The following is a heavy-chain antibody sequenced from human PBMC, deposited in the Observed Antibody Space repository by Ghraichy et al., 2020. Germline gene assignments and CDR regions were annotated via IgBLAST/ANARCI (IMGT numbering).Heavy chain of an antibody. CDR1: GYSFSTYG. Sequence: ASVKVSCKASGYSFSTYGISWVRQAPGQGLEWLGWVSPYNGNTNYAPKIQDRVIMTTDTSTSTAYMELTSLRSDDTAMYFCARDRGTIATAGNFDWWGQGTLVTVSS. CDR3: ARDRGTIATAGNFDW. D-gene: IGHD6-13*01. V-gene: IGHV1-18*01. CDR2: VSPYNGNT. J-gene: IGHJ4*02.